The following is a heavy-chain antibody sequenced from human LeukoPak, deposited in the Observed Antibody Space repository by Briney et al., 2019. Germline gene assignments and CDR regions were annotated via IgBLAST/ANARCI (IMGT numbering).Heavy chain of an antibody. CDR3: ARDLEQLHPSNFDY. CDR1: GYTFTGYY. Sequence: ASVKVSCKASGYTFTGYYMHWVRQAPGQGLEWMGWINPNSGGTNYAQKFQGRVTMTRDTSISTAYMELSRLRSDDTAVYYCARDLEQLHPSNFDYWGQGTLVTVSS. D-gene: IGHD6-13*01. V-gene: IGHV1-2*02. J-gene: IGHJ4*02. CDR2: INPNSGGT.